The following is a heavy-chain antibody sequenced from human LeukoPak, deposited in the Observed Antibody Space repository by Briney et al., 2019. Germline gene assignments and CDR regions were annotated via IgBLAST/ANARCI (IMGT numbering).Heavy chain of an antibody. CDR2: ISSSSSCI. V-gene: IGHV3-21*01. D-gene: IGHD6-6*01. CDR1: GFTFSSYS. Sequence: GGSLRLSCAASGFTFSSYSMNWVRQAPGKGLEWVSSISSSSSCIYYADSVKGRFTISRDNAKNSLYLQMNSLRAEDTAVYYCARVESIAARPRAFDIWGQGTMVTVSS. CDR3: ARVESIAARPRAFDI. J-gene: IGHJ3*02.